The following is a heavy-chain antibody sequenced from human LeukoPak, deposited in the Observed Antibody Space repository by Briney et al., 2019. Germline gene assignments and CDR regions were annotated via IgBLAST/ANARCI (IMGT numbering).Heavy chain of an antibody. V-gene: IGHV3-9*03. Sequence: PGRSLRLSCAASGFTFDDYAMHWVRQAPGKGLEWVSSISSSSSYIYYADSVKGRFTISRDNAKNSLYLQMNSLRAEDMALYYCAKGSCGSDCSIDYWGQGTLVTISS. D-gene: IGHD2-21*02. CDR3: AKGSCGSDCSIDY. CDR2: ISSSSSYI. J-gene: IGHJ4*02. CDR1: GFTFDDYA.